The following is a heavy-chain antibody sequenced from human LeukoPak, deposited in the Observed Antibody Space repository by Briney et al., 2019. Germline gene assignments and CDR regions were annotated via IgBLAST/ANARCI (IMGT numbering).Heavy chain of an antibody. Sequence: SETLSLTCTVSGGSISSYYWSWIRQPAGKGLEWIGRIYTSGSTNYNPSLKSRVTISVDKSKNQFSLKLSSVTAADTAVYYCARGVYDSSGYYFDYWGQGTLVTVSS. D-gene: IGHD3-22*01. CDR3: ARGVYDSSGYYFDY. CDR2: IYTSGST. V-gene: IGHV4-4*07. J-gene: IGHJ4*02. CDR1: GGSISSYY.